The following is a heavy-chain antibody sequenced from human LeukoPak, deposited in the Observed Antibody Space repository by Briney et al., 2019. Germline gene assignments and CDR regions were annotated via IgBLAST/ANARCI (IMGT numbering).Heavy chain of an antibody. D-gene: IGHD4-17*01. CDR2: IYTSGST. Sequence: SETLSLXCTVSGGSISSYYWSWIRQPAGKGLEWIGRIYTSGSTNYNPSLKSRVTMSVDTSKNQFSLKLSSVTAADTAVYYCARLMTTVTTGWFDPWGQGTLVTVSS. CDR3: ARLMTTVTTGWFDP. CDR1: GGSISSYY. V-gene: IGHV4-4*07. J-gene: IGHJ5*02.